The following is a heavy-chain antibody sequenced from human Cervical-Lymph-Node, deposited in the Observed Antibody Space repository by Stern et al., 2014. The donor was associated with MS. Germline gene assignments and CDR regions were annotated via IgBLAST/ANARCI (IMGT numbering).Heavy chain of an antibody. J-gene: IGHJ5*02. CDR3: ARGGRCTNTGCYRRSGDL. CDR1: GFAFNSHG. V-gene: IGHV3-30*03. Sequence: VQLVESGGGVVQPGGSLRLSCAASGFAFNSHGMHWGRQAPRKGLAWVAVISYDEKNKLLADSVKGRFTISRDNSKNTLYLQMNSLGAEDTAVYYCARGGRCTNTGCYRRSGDLWGQGTLVIVSS. D-gene: IGHD2-2*02. CDR2: ISYDEKNK.